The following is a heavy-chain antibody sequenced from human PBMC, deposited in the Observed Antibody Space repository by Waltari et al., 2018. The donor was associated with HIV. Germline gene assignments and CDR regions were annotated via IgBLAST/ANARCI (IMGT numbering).Heavy chain of an antibody. V-gene: IGHV4-34*01. CDR2: INHRGST. CDR1: GGSFSGSY. Sequence: QVQLRQWGAGLLKPSETLSLTCAVYGGSFSGSYWSWIRQPPGKGLEWIGEINHRGSTNYNPSLKSRVTISVDTSKNQFSLKLTSVTAADTAVFYCARARLVSRGQYCSTTSCLPHYYYYYGMDVWGQGTTVTVSS. J-gene: IGHJ6*02. CDR3: ARARLVSRGQYCSTTSCLPHYYYYYGMDV. D-gene: IGHD2-2*01.